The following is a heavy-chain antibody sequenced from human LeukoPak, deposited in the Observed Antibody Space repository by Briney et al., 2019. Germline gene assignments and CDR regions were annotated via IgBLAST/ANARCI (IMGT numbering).Heavy chain of an antibody. V-gene: IGHV1-18*01. CDR2: VSANNGNT. Sequence: ASVKVSCKTSGYTFTDYDITWVRQAPGQGLEWMGRVSANNGNTNYAQKLQGRVTMTTDTSTNTAYMELRSLRSDDTAVYYCARQYYYDPHFDYWGQGTLVTVSS. D-gene: IGHD3-22*01. CDR3: ARQYYYDPHFDY. J-gene: IGHJ4*02. CDR1: GYTFTDYD.